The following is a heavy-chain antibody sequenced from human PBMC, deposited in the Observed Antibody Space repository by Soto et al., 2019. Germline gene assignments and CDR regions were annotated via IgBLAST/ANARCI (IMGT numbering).Heavy chain of an antibody. CDR1: GYTFFTYD. CDR2: ISTYSGDT. CDR3: ARHHGPTTSENGFDP. D-gene: IGHD5-12*01. V-gene: IGHV1-18*01. Sequence: QVHLVQSGVEVKTPGASVKVSCQASGYTFFTYDISWVRQAPGQGLEWMGWISTYSGDTKYAQKFQGSVTMPTDTSTTTAYLELRSLRSDDTAVYYCARHHGPTTSENGFDPWGQGTLVTVSS. J-gene: IGHJ5*02.